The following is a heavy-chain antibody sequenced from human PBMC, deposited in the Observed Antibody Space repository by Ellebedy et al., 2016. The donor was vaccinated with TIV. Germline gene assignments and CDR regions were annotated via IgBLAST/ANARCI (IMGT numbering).Heavy chain of an antibody. CDR1: EFTITNYA. CDR2: VSGSGGST. J-gene: IGHJ4*02. V-gene: IGHV3-23*01. CDR3: ARNRGIAAAGSPLDY. Sequence: GESLKISCAASEFTITNYAMNWVRQAPGKGLEWVSGVSGSGGSTYYADSVKGRFTISRDNSKNTLYLQMNSLRAEDTAVYYCARNRGIAAAGSPLDYWGQGTLVTVSS. D-gene: IGHD6-13*01.